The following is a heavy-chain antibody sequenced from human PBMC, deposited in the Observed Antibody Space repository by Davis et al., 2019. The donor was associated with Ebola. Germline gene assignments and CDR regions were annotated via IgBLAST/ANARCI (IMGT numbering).Heavy chain of an antibody. CDR2: IKSKTDGGA. Sequence: GESLKISCVASGFTFSSAWLTWVRQAQGKGLQWVGRIKSKTDGGAEYAAPVTGRFTISRDDSKNTLYLQMNSLKTDDTGVYYCTTAPDYGDYSVWGQGTLVTVSS. V-gene: IGHV3-15*01. D-gene: IGHD4-17*01. J-gene: IGHJ4*02. CDR3: TTAPDYGDYSV. CDR1: GFTFSSAW.